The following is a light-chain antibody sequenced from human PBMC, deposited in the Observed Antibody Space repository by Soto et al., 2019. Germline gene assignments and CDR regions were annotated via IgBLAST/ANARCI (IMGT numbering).Light chain of an antibody. CDR1: QSVSSN. V-gene: IGKV3-20*01. J-gene: IGKJ1*01. Sequence: IVITQCPATMTESPGERATLSCRASQSVSSNLAWYQQKPGQAPRRLIYDASSRAAGIPDRFSGSGSGTDFTLTISRLEPEDFAVYYCQQYYSSPWTFGQGTKVDI. CDR2: DAS. CDR3: QQYYSSPWT.